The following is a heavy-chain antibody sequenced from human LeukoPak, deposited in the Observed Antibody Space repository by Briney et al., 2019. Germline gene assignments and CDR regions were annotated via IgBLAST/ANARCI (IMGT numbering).Heavy chain of an antibody. CDR1: GFTPRTKY. V-gene: IGHV3-53*01. Sequence: GGSLRLSCAASGFTPRTKYMNWVRQAPGKGLEWVCIIYSGGTTYYADSVKGRFTISRDTSKNTVSLQMNSLRAEDTAVYFCARVGVHYHWNLDLWGRGTLVTVSS. J-gene: IGHJ2*01. D-gene: IGHD1-1*01. CDR2: IYSGGTT. CDR3: ARVGVHYHWNLDL.